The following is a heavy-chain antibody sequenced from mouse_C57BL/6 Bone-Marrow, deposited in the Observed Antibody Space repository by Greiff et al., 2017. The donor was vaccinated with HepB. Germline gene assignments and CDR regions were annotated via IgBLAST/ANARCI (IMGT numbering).Heavy chain of an antibody. V-gene: IGHV5-9-1*02. Sequence: EVKVVESGEGLVKPGGSLKLSCAASGFTFSSYAMSWVRQTPEKRLEWVAYISSGGDYIYYADTVKGRFTISRDNARNTLYLQMSSLKSEDTAMYYCTRDLYYYGSSWGFADWGQGTLVTVSA. CDR1: GFTFSSYA. J-gene: IGHJ3*01. D-gene: IGHD1-1*01. CDR3: TRDLYYYGSSWGFAD. CDR2: ISSGGDYI.